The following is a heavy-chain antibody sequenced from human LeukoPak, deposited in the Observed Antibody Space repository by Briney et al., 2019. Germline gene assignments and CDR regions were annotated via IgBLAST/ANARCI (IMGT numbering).Heavy chain of an antibody. Sequence: SETLSLTCTVSGYSISSGYYWGWIRQPPGKGLEWIGSIYHSGSTYYNPSLKSRVTISVDTSKNQFSLKLSSVTAADTAVYYCAKGAGGFSYYNWFDPWGQGTLVTVSS. CDR2: IYHSGST. J-gene: IGHJ5*02. CDR3: AKGAGGFSYYNWFDP. V-gene: IGHV4-38-2*02. CDR1: GYSISSGYY. D-gene: IGHD5-18*01.